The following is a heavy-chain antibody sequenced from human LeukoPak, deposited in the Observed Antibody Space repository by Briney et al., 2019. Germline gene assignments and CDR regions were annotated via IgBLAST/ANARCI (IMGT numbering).Heavy chain of an antibody. V-gene: IGHV1-8*03. J-gene: IGHJ4*02. Sequence: ASVKVSCKASGYTFTSYDINWVRQATGQGLEWMGWMNPNSGNTGYAQKFQGRVTITRNTSISTAYMELSSLRSEDTAVYYCARGRGHSRIVVVPAAIYELDYWGQGTLVTVSS. CDR3: ARGRGHSRIVVVPAAIYELDY. D-gene: IGHD2-2*02. CDR1: GYTFTSYD. CDR2: MNPNSGNT.